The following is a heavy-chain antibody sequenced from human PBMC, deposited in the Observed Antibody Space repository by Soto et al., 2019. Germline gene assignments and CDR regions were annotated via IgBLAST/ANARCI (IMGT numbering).Heavy chain of an antibody. Sequence: QVQLVQSGAEEKKPGASVKVSCKASGYTFSSYAIHWVRQAPGQGLEWMGWINAGNGNTKYSQKFQGRVTITRDTSASTAYRELNRLRSEDTAVYYCTRVDGTYWGQGTLVTVSS. V-gene: IGHV1-3*05. CDR2: INAGNGNT. CDR1: GYTFSSYA. CDR3: TRVDGTY. J-gene: IGHJ4*02. D-gene: IGHD6-19*01.